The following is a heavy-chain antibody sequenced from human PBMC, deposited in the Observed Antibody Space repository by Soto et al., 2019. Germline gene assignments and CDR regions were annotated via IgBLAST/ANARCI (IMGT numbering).Heavy chain of an antibody. CDR2: LNARGGT. V-gene: IGHV4-39*07. Sequence: SETLSLTCTVSGGSISSGGYYWSWIRQPTGKGLEWIGELNARGGTNYNASLKSRVRISADASKNQFSLKLTFVTPADTAVYYCARARGGVQHWGQGTLVTVSS. CDR3: ARARGGVQH. CDR1: GGSISSGGYY. J-gene: IGHJ1*01. D-gene: IGHD3-10*01.